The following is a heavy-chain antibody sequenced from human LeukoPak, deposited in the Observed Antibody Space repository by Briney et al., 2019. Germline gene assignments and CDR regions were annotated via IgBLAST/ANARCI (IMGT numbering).Heavy chain of an antibody. Sequence: GVSVKVSCKASGGTFSSYAISWVRQAPGQGLEWMGGIIPIFGTANYAQKFQGRVTITADESTSTAYMELSSLRSEDTAVYYCARAPNYYDTLLSYWGQGTLVTVSS. V-gene: IGHV1-69*13. CDR2: IIPIFGTA. D-gene: IGHD3-22*01. CDR3: ARAPNYYDTLLSY. CDR1: GGTFSSYA. J-gene: IGHJ4*02.